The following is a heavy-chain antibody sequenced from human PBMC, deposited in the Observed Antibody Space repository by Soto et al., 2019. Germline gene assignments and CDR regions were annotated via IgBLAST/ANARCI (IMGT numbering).Heavy chain of an antibody. CDR2: IYYSGST. V-gene: IGHV4-59*01. Sequence: SETLSLTCTVSGGSISSYYWSWIRQPPGKXLEWIGYIYYSGSTNYNPSLKSRVTISVDTSKNQFSLKLSSVTAADTAVYYCARDYGSGSYSAQINWFDPWGQGTLVTVSS. D-gene: IGHD3-10*01. CDR1: GGSISSYY. CDR3: ARDYGSGSYSAQINWFDP. J-gene: IGHJ5*02.